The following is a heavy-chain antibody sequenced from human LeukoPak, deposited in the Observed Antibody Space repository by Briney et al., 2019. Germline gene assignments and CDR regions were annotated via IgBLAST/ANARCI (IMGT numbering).Heavy chain of an antibody. CDR2: ISGSGGST. D-gene: IGHD1-26*01. CDR1: GFTFTSYA. Sequence: GGSLRLSCAVSGFTFTSYAMSWVRQAPGKGLECVSGISGSGGSTYYADSVKGRFTISRDNSKKTVYMQMNSLRVEDTAAYYCAKGVIVLATTGDGMDVWGQGTTVIVSS. J-gene: IGHJ6*02. V-gene: IGHV3-23*01. CDR3: AKGVIVLATTGDGMDV.